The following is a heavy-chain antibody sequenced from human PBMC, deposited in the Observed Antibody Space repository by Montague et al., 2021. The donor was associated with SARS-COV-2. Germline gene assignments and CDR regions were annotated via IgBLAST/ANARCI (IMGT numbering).Heavy chain of an antibody. CDR3: ARARTSLIVVVNEFDY. CDR2: IYYSGSS. D-gene: IGHD2-21*01. CDR1: GGSISSGSYY. J-gene: IGHJ4*02. Sequence: TLSLTCTVSGGSISSGSYYWSWIRQHPGKGLEWIGYIYYSGSSYYNPSLKSRVTISVDTPKNQFSLRLSSVTAADTAVYYCARARTSLIVVVNEFDYWGQGTLVTVSS. V-gene: IGHV4-31*03.